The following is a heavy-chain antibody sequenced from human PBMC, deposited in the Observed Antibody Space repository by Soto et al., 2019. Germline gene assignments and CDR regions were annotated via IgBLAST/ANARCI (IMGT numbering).Heavy chain of an antibody. Sequence: VQLVESGGGVVQPGRSLRLSCAASGFTFSDYAMHWVRQAPGKGLEWVAVVSHDGRNTHYADSVKGRFTISRDSSKNTFSLEMTSLRAEDTAVYYCAKGGRQWLVTSDFNYWGPGALVTVSS. D-gene: IGHD6-19*01. J-gene: IGHJ4*02. V-gene: IGHV3-30*18. CDR2: VSHDGRNT. CDR3: AKGGRQWLVTSDFNY. CDR1: GFTFSDYA.